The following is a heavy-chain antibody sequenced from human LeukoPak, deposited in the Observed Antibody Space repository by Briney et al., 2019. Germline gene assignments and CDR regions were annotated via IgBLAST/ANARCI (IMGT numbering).Heavy chain of an antibody. J-gene: IGHJ4*02. CDR2: ISYDGSNK. V-gene: IGHV3-30*18. D-gene: IGHD4-17*01. CDR1: GFTFSSYG. CDR3: AKDLYGDYGWNFDY. Sequence: QPGKSLRLSCAASGFTFSSYGMHWVRQAPGKGLEWVAVISYDGSNKYYADSVKGRFTISRDNSKNTLYLQMNSLRAEDTAVYYCAKDLYGDYGWNFDYWGQGTLVTVSS.